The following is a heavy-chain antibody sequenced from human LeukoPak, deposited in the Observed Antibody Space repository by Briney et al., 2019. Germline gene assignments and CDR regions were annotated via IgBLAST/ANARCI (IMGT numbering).Heavy chain of an antibody. CDR2: INSDGSTT. Sequence: PGGSLRLSCAASGFTFSSYWMHWVRQAPGKGLVWVSRINSDGSTTSYADSVKGRFTISRDNAKNTLYLQMNSLRAEDTAVYYCARGWNHLGAGSDAFDIWGQGTMVTVSS. J-gene: IGHJ3*02. CDR3: ARGWNHLGAGSDAFDI. V-gene: IGHV3-74*01. CDR1: GFTFSSYW. D-gene: IGHD1-14*01.